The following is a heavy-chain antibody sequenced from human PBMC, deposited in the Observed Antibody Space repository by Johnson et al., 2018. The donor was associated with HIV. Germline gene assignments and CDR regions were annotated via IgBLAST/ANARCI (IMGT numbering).Heavy chain of an antibody. CDR1: GFTFSSNP. Sequence: VQLVESGGGVVQPGRSLRLSCAASGFTFSSNPMHWVRQAPGKGLEWVSGINWNGGSTGYADSVKGRFTISRDDAKNYLYLQMNSLRVEDTAVYYCAREWLYGFDIWGQGTMVTVSS. CDR3: AREWLYGFDI. CDR2: INWNGGST. J-gene: IGHJ3*02. D-gene: IGHD5-24*01. V-gene: IGHV3-20*04.